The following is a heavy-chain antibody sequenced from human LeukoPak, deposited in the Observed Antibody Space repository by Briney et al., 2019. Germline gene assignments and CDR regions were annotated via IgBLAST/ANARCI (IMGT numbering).Heavy chain of an antibody. CDR3: AKGNKGGMIVPGERPKYFQH. CDR1: GFTFSSYA. D-gene: IGHD3-10*01. Sequence: GGSLRLSCAASGFTFSSYAMSWVRQAPGKGLEWVSGISGSGGRTYYPDSVKGRFTISRDNSKNTLYLQMNSLRAEDTAVYYCAKGNKGGMIVPGERPKYFQHWGQGTLVTVSS. V-gene: IGHV3-23*01. CDR2: ISGSGGRT. J-gene: IGHJ1*01.